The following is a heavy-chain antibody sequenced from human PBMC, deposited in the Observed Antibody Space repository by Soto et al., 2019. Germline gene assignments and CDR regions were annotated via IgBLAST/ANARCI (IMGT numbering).Heavy chain of an antibody. CDR3: ARDPPDFNSGFDY. CDR1: GDSVSNNGAA. Sequence: SQTLSLTCAISGDSVSNNGAAWNWIRQSPSSGLEWLGRTYYRSQWHYDYATSVRSRITINPDTSKNQFSLQLNSVTPEDTAVYYCARDPPDFNSGFDYWGQGTLVTVSS. V-gene: IGHV6-1*01. D-gene: IGHD1-26*01. J-gene: IGHJ4*02. CDR2: TYYRSQWHY.